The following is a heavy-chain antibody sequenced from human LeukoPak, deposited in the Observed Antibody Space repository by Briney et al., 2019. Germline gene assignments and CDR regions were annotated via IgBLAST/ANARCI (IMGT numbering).Heavy chain of an antibody. D-gene: IGHD6-19*01. CDR1: GYTFTGYY. CDR2: INPNSGGT. CDR3: AVPQYRSGWYFDY. V-gene: IGHV1-2*06. J-gene: IGHJ4*02. Sequence: GASVTVSCKASGYTFTGYYMHWVRQAPGQGLEWMGRINPNSGGTNYAQKFQGRVTMTRDTSISTAYMELSRLRSDDTAVYYCAVPQYRSGWYFDYWGQGTLVTVSS.